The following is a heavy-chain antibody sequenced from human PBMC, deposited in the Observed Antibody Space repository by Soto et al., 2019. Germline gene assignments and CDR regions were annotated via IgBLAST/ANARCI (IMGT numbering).Heavy chain of an antibody. J-gene: IGHJ6*02. CDR3: ARRARGYYYGMDV. V-gene: IGHV4-4*02. Sequence: SETLSLTCAVSGGSISSSDLWSWVRQPPGKGLEWIGEIYHSGSTNYNPSLKSRVTISVDTSKNQFSLKLSSVTAADTAVYYCARRARGYYYGMDVWGQGTTVTVSS. CDR1: GGSISSSDL. CDR2: IYHSGST.